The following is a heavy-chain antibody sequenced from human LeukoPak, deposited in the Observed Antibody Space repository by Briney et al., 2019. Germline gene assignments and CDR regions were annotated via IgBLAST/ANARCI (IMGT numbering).Heavy chain of an antibody. J-gene: IGHJ4*02. V-gene: IGHV4-39*01. Sequence: SATLSLTCTVSGGSVSSSLNYWGWIRQPPGKGLEWIGNTYYTGSTYSNPTLKSRVTMSVDTSKNQFSLKLSSVTAADTAVYYCARLTKGRYFDYIFDYWGQGTLLTVS. CDR1: GGSVSSSLNY. D-gene: IGHD3-9*01. CDR3: ARLTKGRYFDYIFDY. CDR2: TYYTGST.